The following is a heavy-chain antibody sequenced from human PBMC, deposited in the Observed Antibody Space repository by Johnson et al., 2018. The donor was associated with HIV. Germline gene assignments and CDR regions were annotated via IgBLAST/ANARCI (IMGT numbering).Heavy chain of an antibody. CDR2: ILYDGNNK. Sequence: VQLVESGGGVVQPGRSLRLSCGASGFTFSSYAMHWVRQAPGKGLEWVALILYDGNNKFYADSVDGRFTISRDNSKNTLYLQMNSLRTEDTALYYCARAQVATIWWGTFDIWGQGTMVTVSS. CDR3: ARAQVATIWWGTFDI. J-gene: IGHJ3*02. D-gene: IGHD5-12*01. V-gene: IGHV3-30-3*01. CDR1: GFTFSSYA.